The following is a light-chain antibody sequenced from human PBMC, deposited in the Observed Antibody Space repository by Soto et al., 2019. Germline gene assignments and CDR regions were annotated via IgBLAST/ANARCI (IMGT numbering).Light chain of an antibody. CDR2: GAS. Sequence: EIVLTQSPGTLSLSPGERATRSCRASQSVSSNNLAWYQQKLGRAPRLLISGASRRATGIPDRFSGSGSGTDFTLTITSLEPEDFAVYYCQQYGTSPRTFGQGTRLEI. CDR3: QQYGTSPRT. CDR1: QSVSSNN. V-gene: IGKV3-20*01. J-gene: IGKJ5*01.